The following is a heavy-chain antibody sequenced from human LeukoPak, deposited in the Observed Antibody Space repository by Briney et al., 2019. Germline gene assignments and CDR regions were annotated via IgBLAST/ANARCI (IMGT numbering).Heavy chain of an antibody. V-gene: IGHV3-21*01. CDR1: GYTFSDFS. CDR2: ISVRSNYR. J-gene: IGHJ4*02. CDR3: ARHGDFWSGYYVDY. D-gene: IGHD3-3*01. Sequence: GGSLTLSCAASGYTFSDFSVNWVRQAPGKGLEWVSSISVRSNYRYYADSVRGRFTISRDDARDSLYLQMNSLRADDTAVYYCARHGDFWSGYYVDYWGQGILVTVSS.